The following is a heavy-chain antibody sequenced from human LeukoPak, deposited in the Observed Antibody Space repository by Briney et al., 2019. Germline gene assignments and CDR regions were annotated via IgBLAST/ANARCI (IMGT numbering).Heavy chain of an antibody. J-gene: IGHJ4*02. Sequence: PGGSLRLSCAASGFTFSDYYMSWIRQAPGTGLEGVSYISSRGSTIYYADSVKGRFTISRDNAKNSLYLQMNSLRAEDTAVYYCARDHYDIPASDYWGQGTLVTVSS. V-gene: IGHV3-11*01. D-gene: IGHD3-9*01. CDR2: ISSRGSTI. CDR1: GFTFSDYY. CDR3: ARDHYDIPASDY.